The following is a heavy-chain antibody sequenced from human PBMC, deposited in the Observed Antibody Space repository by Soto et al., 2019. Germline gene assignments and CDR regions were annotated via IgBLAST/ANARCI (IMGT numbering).Heavy chain of an antibody. CDR1: GYSFTSYW. CDR2: IYPGDSDT. Sequence: PGESLKISCKGSGYSFTSYWIGWVRQMPGKGLEWMGIIYPGDSDTRYSPSFQGQVTISADKSISTAYLQWSSLKASDTAMYYCGRRSGYSGYALSMVVWGQGTTVTVSS. J-gene: IGHJ6*02. CDR3: GRRSGYSGYALSMVV. V-gene: IGHV5-51*01. D-gene: IGHD5-12*01.